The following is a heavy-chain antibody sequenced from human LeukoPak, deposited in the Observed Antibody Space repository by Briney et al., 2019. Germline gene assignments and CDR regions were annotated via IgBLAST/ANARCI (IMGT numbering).Heavy chain of an antibody. CDR3: ARDAGSGSYYGMDV. Sequence: GGFLRLSCAAPGFTFSSYSMNWGRPAPGEGVGGGSYISSSSSTIYYADSVKGRFTISRDNAKNSLYLQMNSLRAEDTAVYYCARDAGSGSYYGMDVWGQGTTVTVSS. J-gene: IGHJ6*02. CDR2: ISSSSSTI. V-gene: IGHV3-48*04. D-gene: IGHD3-10*01. CDR1: GFTFSSYS.